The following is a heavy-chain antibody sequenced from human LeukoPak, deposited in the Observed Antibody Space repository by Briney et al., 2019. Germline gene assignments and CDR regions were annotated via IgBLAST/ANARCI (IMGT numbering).Heavy chain of an antibody. CDR2: INHSGST. Sequence: PSETLSLTCAVYGGSFSGYYWSWIRQPPGKGLEWIGEINHSGSTNYNPSLKSRVTISVDTSKNQFSLKLRSVIAADTAVYYCARDPIHRDDYNADWGQGALVSVSS. J-gene: IGHJ4*02. CDR1: GGSFSGYY. D-gene: IGHD5-24*01. CDR3: ARDPIHRDDYNAD. V-gene: IGHV4-34*01.